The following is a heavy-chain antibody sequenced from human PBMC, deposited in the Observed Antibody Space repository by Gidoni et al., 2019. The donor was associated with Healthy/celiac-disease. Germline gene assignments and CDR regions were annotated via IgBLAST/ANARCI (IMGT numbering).Heavy chain of an antibody. Sequence: EVQLVEPGGGLVKPWGSLRLSCSASGFTFSSYSMNWVRTAPGKGLEWVSSISSSSSYRYYADSVKGRFTISRDNAKNSLYLQMNSLRAEDTAVYYCASEPGIAAAGTSDYWGQGTLVTVSS. J-gene: IGHJ4*02. D-gene: IGHD6-13*01. CDR2: ISSSSSYR. V-gene: IGHV3-21*01. CDR3: ASEPGIAAAGTSDY. CDR1: GFTFSSYS.